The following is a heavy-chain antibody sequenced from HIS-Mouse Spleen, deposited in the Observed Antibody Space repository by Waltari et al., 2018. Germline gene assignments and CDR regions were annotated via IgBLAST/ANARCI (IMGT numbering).Heavy chain of an antibody. J-gene: IGHJ3*02. V-gene: IGHV3-23*01. Sequence: EVQLLESGGGLVQPGGSLRLCCSCSGFTVSSYAMRWVRQAPGKGLEWVSAISGSGGSTYYADSVKGRFTISRDNSKNTLYLQMNSLRAEDTAVYYCAKENPNFDAFDIWGQGTMVTVSS. CDR2: ISGSGGST. CDR3: AKENPNFDAFDI. CDR1: GFTVSSYA.